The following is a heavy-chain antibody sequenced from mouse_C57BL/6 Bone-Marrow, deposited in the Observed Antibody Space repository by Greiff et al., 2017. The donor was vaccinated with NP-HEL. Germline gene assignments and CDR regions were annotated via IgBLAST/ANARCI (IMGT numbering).Heavy chain of an antibody. CDR3: ARHTEFITTAQDAMDY. Sequence: QVQLQQSGPGLVAPSQSLSITCTVSGFSLTSYGVHWVRQPPGKGLEWLVVIWSDGSTTYNSALKSRLSISKDNSKSQVFLKMNSLQTDDTAMYYCARHTEFITTAQDAMDYWGQGTSVTVSS. V-gene: IGHV2-6-1*01. J-gene: IGHJ4*01. CDR2: IWSDGST. CDR1: GFSLTSYG. D-gene: IGHD1-1*01.